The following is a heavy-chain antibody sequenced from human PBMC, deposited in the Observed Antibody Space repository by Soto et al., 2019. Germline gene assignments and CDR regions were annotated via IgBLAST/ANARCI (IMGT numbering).Heavy chain of an antibody. CDR3: AKDRRGAYCSGGICYSPDY. Sequence: EVQLWESGGGLVQPGGSLRLSWAVSGFTFSSHVMSWARQAPGKGLEWVSAISGTGGTYYAASVKGRFTISSDNSKNALYVQMNNLRDEDTAVYYCAKDRRGAYCSGGICYSPDYWGQGTLVIVSS. CDR2: ISGTGGT. V-gene: IGHV3-23*01. D-gene: IGHD2-15*01. CDR1: GFTFSSHV. J-gene: IGHJ4*02.